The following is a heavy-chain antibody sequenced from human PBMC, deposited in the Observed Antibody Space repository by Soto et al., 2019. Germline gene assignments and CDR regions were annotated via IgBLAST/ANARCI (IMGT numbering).Heavy chain of an antibody. D-gene: IGHD3-3*01. Sequence: SEALSLTCAVSGYSISSGYYWGWIRQPPGKGLEWIGSIYHSGSTYYNPSLKSRVTISVDTSKNQFSLKLSSVTAADTAVYYCAREMSFLEWLLYNWFDPWGQGTLVTVSS. V-gene: IGHV4-38-2*02. CDR2: IYHSGST. J-gene: IGHJ5*02. CDR3: AREMSFLEWLLYNWFDP. CDR1: GYSISSGYY.